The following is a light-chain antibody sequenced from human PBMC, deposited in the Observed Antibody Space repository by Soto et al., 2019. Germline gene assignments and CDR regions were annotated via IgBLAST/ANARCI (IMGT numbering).Light chain of an antibody. V-gene: IGKV3-11*01. J-gene: IGKJ2*01. CDR3: QQCSSWPYT. CDR1: QSVSRS. Sequence: EIVLTQSPATLSLPPGERVTLSCRASQSVSRSLAWYQQKPGQAPRLLIYDASNRATGIPARFSGSGSGTDFSLTISSLAPEDFAVYYCQQCSSWPYTFGQGTKLDFK. CDR2: DAS.